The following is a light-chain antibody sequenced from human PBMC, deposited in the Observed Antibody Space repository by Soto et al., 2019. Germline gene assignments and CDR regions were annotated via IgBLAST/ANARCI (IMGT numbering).Light chain of an antibody. CDR1: QSITNNY. V-gene: IGKV3-20*01. CDR3: HQYDNAPQT. Sequence: EIVLTQSPDTLSLSPGERATFSCRATQSITNNYVAWYQQKPGQAPRLLIYGASRRATGIPDRFSGSGSGTDFSLTISRLEPEDFAVYYCHQYDNAPQTYGQGTKVDIK. CDR2: GAS. J-gene: IGKJ2*01.